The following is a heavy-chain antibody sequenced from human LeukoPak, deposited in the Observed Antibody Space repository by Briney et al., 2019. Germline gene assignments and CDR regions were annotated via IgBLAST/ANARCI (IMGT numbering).Heavy chain of an antibody. Sequence: PGTSLRLSCAASGFTFSTYAMSWVRQAPGKGLEWVSTISDSGANTYYADSVRGRFTISRDNSKNTLYLQKNSLRADDTAIYYCAKSMTLQWRGFFDLWGRGTHVTVSS. D-gene: IGHD6-19*01. V-gene: IGHV3-23*01. J-gene: IGHJ2*01. CDR2: ISDSGANT. CDR1: GFTFSTYA. CDR3: AKSMTLQWRGFFDL.